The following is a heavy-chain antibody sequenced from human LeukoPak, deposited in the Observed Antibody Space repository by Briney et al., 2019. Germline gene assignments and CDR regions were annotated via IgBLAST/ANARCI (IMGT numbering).Heavy chain of an antibody. V-gene: IGHV3-7*03. CDR2: IKRDGSEK. J-gene: IGHJ4*02. CDR3: ARDNNFDH. CDR1: GFTFSDYY. Sequence: GGSLRLSCAASGFTFSDYYMSWIRQAPGKGLEWVANIKRDGSEKYYVDSVKGRFTISRDNAKNSLYLQMNSLRAEDTAVYYCARDNNFDHWGQGTLVTVSS.